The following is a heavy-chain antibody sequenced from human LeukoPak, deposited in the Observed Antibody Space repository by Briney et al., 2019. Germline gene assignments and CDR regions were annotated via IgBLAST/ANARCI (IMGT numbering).Heavy chain of an antibody. D-gene: IGHD1-1*01. V-gene: IGHV3-53*01. CDR3: AKTGNPATGDH. J-gene: IGHJ4*02. CDR1: GFKFDDYG. CDR2: IYSGGAT. Sequence: GGSLGLSCAASGFKFDDYGMSWVRQAPGKGLEWVSVIYSGGATYYADSVKGRFTISRDNSKNTLYLQMNSLRVEDTAVYYCAKTGNPATGDHWGQGTLVTVSS.